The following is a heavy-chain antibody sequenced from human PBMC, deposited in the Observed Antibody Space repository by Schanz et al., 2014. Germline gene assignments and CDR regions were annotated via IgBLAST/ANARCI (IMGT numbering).Heavy chain of an antibody. Sequence: EVQLVESGGGLVQPGGSLRLSCETSGFTFSNHAMSWVRQAPGKGLEWVSAISGRGGRTYYADSVKGRFTISRDSSRNTLYLQMNSLRAEDTAVYYCASLYDREYFDYWGQGTLVTVSS. CDR1: GFTFSNHA. V-gene: IGHV3-23*04. CDR3: ASLYDREYFDY. D-gene: IGHD2-8*01. J-gene: IGHJ4*02. CDR2: ISGRGGRT.